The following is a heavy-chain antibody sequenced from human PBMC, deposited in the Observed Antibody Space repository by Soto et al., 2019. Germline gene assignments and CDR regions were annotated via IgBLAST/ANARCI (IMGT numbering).Heavy chain of an antibody. V-gene: IGHV1-18*01. J-gene: IGHJ6*03. CDR1: GYTFTSYG. CDR3: ALNLGDERRDNYYYYMDV. D-gene: IGHD3-16*01. CDR2: ISAYNGNT. Sequence: ASVKVSCKASGYTFTSYGISWVRQAPGQGLEWMGWISAYNGNTNYAQKLQGRVTMTTDTSTSTAYMELRSLRSDDTAVYYCALNLGDERRDNYYYYMDVWGKGTTVTVSS.